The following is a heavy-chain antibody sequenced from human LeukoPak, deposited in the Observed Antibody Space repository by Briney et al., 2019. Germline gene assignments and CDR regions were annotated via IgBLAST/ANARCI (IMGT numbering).Heavy chain of an antibody. CDR1: GFTFSSYA. CDR3: VKDLMATTLGYFDY. Sequence: GGSLRLSCAASGFTFSSYAMSWVRQAPGKGLEWVSAISGSGGSTYYADSVKGRFTISRDNSKNTLYLQMNSLIAEDTAVYYCVKDLMATTLGYFDYWGQGTLVTVSS. D-gene: IGHD5-12*01. CDR2: ISGSGGST. J-gene: IGHJ4*02. V-gene: IGHV3-23*01.